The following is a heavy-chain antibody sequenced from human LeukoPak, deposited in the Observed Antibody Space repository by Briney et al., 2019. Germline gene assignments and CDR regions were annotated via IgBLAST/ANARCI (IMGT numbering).Heavy chain of an antibody. CDR1: GYTFTSYG. CDR2: ISAYNGNT. J-gene: IGHJ3*02. D-gene: IGHD6-19*01. CDR3: ARGSGAVAGLQGDAFDI. V-gene: IGHV1-18*01. Sequence: GASVKVSCKASGYTFTSYGISWVRQAPGQGLEWMGWISAYNGNTNYAQKLQGRVTMNTDTSTSTAYMELRSLRSDDTAVYYCARGSGAVAGLQGDAFDIWGQGTMVTVSS.